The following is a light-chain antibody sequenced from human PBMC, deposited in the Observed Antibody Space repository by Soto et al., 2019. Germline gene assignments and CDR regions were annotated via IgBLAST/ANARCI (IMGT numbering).Light chain of an antibody. CDR3: AAGGDILSVVV. CDR2: SSD. Sequence: QSVLTQPPSTSGTPGQRVTISCSGSSSNIGTNTVNWYQQLPGAAPKLLIYSSDQPPSGVPDRLSCSTSATSASLAFSVLHADEDAYYCCAAGGDILSVVVFGGGTKLTVL. CDR1: SSNIGTNT. V-gene: IGLV1-44*01. J-gene: IGLJ2*01.